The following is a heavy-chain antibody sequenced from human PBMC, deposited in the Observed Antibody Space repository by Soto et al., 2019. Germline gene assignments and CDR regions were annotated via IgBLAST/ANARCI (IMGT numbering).Heavy chain of an antibody. CDR3: ARAGYDFWSGYFGEDS. CDR2: SAYNGNT. Sequence: SAYNGNTNYAQKLQGRVTMTTDASTSTAYMELRSLRSDDTAVYYCARAGYDFWSGYFGEDSWGQGTQVTVSS. V-gene: IGHV1-18*01. J-gene: IGHJ4*02. D-gene: IGHD3-3*01.